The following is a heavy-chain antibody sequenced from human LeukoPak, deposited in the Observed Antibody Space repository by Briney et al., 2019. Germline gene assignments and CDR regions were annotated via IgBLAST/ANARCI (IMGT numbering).Heavy chain of an antibody. Sequence: GGSLRLSCAASGFTFSSYWMSWVRQAPGKGLEWVANIKQDGSEKYYVDSVKGRFTISRDNAKNSLYLQMNSLRAEDTAVYYCARDRLITLAAAHNWFDPWGQRTLVTVSS. CDR1: GFTFSSYW. D-gene: IGHD6-13*01. CDR3: ARDRLITLAAAHNWFDP. V-gene: IGHV3-7*01. J-gene: IGHJ5*02. CDR2: IKQDGSEK.